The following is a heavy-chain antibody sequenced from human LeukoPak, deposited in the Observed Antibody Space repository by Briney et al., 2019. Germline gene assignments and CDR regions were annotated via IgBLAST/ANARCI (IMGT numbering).Heavy chain of an antibody. CDR3: ARHLYYYESWFDP. CDR2: IYQSGTT. V-gene: IGHV4-38-2*01. D-gene: IGHD3-22*01. J-gene: IGHJ5*02. CDR1: GSSVSSGYY. Sequence: SETLSLTCGVSGSSVSSGYYWGWIRQPPGKGLEWIGSIYQSGTTYYNPSLKSRVTIPLDTSKTQFSLKLSSVTAADTAVYYCARHLYYYESWFDPWGQGTLVTVSS.